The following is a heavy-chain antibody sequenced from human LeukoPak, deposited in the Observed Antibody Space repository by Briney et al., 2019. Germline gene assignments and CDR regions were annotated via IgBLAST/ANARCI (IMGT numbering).Heavy chain of an antibody. V-gene: IGHV3-30*02. Sequence: WGSLRLSCAASGFTFSSYGMHWVRQAPGKGLEWVAFIRYDGSNKYYADSVKGRFTISRDNSKNTLYLQMNSLRAEDTAVYYCAREDYDSSSQYYFDYWGQGTLVTVSS. J-gene: IGHJ4*02. CDR3: AREDYDSSSQYYFDY. D-gene: IGHD3-22*01. CDR1: GFTFSSYG. CDR2: IRYDGSNK.